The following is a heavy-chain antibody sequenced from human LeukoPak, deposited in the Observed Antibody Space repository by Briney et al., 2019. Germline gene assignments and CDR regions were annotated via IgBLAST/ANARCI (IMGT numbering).Heavy chain of an antibody. CDR2: INHGGST. CDR3: ASERAVLSITMVRGVPYYFDY. CDR1: GGSFSGYY. J-gene: IGHJ4*02. V-gene: IGHV4-34*01. Sequence: SETLSLTCAVYGGSFSGYYWSWIRQPPGKGLEWIGEINHGGSTNYNPSLKSRVTISVDTSKNQFSLKLSSVTAADTAVYYCASERAVLSITMVRGVPYYFDYWGQGTLVTVSS. D-gene: IGHD3-10*01.